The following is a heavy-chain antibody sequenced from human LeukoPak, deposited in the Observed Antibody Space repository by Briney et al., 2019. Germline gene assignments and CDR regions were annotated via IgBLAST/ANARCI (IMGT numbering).Heavy chain of an antibody. D-gene: IGHD2-8*01. CDR3: AKDRCSNGVGCYYYYMDV. J-gene: IGHJ6*03. CDR1: GFTFSSYA. Sequence: GRSLRLSCAASGFTFSSYAMHWVRQAPGKGLEWVAVISYDGSNKYYADSVKGRFTISRDNSKNTLYLQMNSLRAEDTAVYYCAKDRCSNGVGCYYYYMDVWGKGTTVTISS. V-gene: IGHV3-30*04. CDR2: ISYDGSNK.